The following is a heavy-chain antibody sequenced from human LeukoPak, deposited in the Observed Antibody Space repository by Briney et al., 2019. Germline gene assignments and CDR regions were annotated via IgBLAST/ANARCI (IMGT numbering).Heavy chain of an antibody. J-gene: IGHJ4*02. CDR3: ARDRPSSPSNY. Sequence: GGSLRLSCAASGFTFSSYSMNWVRQAPGKGLEWVSSISSSSSYIYYADSVKGRFTISSDNATNSLYLQMNSLRAEDTAVYYCARDRPSSPSNYWGQGTLVTVSS. CDR1: GFTFSSYS. CDR2: ISSSSSYI. V-gene: IGHV3-21*01.